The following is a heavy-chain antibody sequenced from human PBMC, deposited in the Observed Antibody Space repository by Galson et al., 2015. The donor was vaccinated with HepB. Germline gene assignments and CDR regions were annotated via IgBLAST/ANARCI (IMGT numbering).Heavy chain of an antibody. D-gene: IGHD5-18*01. CDR1: GYTFTGYY. Sequence: SVKVSCKASGYTFTGYYMHWVRQAPGQGLEWMGRINPNSGGTNYAQKFQGRVTMTRDTSISTAYMELSRLRSDDTAVYYCARRILSGYSYETGVDYYYYGMDVWGQGTTVTVSS. V-gene: IGHV1-2*06. J-gene: IGHJ6*02. CDR3: ARRILSGYSYETGVDYYYYGMDV. CDR2: INPNSGGT.